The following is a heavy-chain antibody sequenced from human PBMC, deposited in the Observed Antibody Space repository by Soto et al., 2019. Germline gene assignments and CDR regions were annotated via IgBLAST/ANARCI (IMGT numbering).Heavy chain of an antibody. CDR3: VRIRYQLPSSLLWLDP. D-gene: IGHD3-16*02. V-gene: IGHV4-34*01. CDR1: GGFLSESY. J-gene: IGHJ5*02. CDR2: INHVGGT. Sequence: SETLSLTCAVYGGFLSESYWTWIRQPPGKGLEWIGEINHVGGTNYNPSLKSRVTMSVDTSQNQFSLRLISVTAADTAMYFCVRIRYQLPSSLLWLDPWGQGTTVTVSA.